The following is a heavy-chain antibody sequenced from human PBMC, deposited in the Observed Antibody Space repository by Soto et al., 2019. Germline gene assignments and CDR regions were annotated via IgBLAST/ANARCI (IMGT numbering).Heavy chain of an antibody. CDR1: GYTFTGYY. CDR2: INPNNGGT. J-gene: IGHJ6*02. Sequence: ASVKVSCKASGYTFTGYYMHWVRQAPGQGLEWMGWINPNNGGTNYAQKFQGWVTMTRDTSISTAYMELSRLRSDDTAVYYCARVGNGSGSYIFGMDVWGQGTTVTVSS. CDR3: ARVGNGSGSYIFGMDV. D-gene: IGHD3-10*01. V-gene: IGHV1-2*04.